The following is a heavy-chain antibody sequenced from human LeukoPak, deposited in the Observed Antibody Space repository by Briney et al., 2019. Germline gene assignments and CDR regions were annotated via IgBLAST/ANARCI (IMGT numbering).Heavy chain of an antibody. CDR3: ARRAAAGRCFDY. CDR2: ISGRGGRK. D-gene: IGHD6-13*01. CDR1: GFTFSSYA. J-gene: IGHJ4*02. Sequence: GSLRLSFAASGFTFSSYAMRWVRPAPGKGLEWVSAISGRGGRKYYADSGEGRVNISRENSKKTLYLQMNSLRAEDTAVYYCARRAAAGRCFDYWGQGTLVTVSS. V-gene: IGHV3-23*01.